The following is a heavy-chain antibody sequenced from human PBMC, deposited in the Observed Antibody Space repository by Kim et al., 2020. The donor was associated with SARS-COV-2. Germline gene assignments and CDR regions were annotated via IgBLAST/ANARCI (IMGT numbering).Heavy chain of an antibody. V-gene: IGHV1-69*02. J-gene: IGHJ6*02. D-gene: IGHD6-13*01. Sequence: QKFQGRVAITADKSTSTDYMELSSLRSEDTAVYYCATEQQLSKYYYGMDVWGQGTTVTVSS. CDR3: ATEQQLSKYYYGMDV.